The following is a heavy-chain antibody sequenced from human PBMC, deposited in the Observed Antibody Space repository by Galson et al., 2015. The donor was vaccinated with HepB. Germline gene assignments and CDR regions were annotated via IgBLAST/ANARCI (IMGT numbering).Heavy chain of an antibody. CDR2: IFYDGTN. CDR3: ARGIARDAADYFRFGS. CDR1: GGSVSSDSSY. D-gene: IGHD2/OR15-2a*01. Sequence: ETLSLTCTVSGGSVSSDSSYWSWVRQTPRKGLEWIGYIFYDGTNNYNPSLKSRVTISVDTSKNQFSLKLSSVTTADTAVYLCARGIARDAADYFRFGSWGQGTLVTVSS. J-gene: IGHJ5*02. V-gene: IGHV4-61*01.